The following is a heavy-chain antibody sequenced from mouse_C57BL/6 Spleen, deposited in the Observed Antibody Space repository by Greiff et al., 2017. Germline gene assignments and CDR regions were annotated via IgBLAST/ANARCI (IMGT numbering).Heavy chain of an antibody. D-gene: IGHD2-3*01. CDR1: GYTFTDYY. V-gene: IGHV1-76*01. CDR3: AREDGYYEAWFAY. Sequence: QVQLQQSGAELVRPGASVKLSCKASGYTFTDYYINWVKQRPGQGLEWIARIYPGSGNTYYNEKFKGKATLTAEKSSSTAYMQLSSLTSEDSAVYFCAREDGYYEAWFAYWGQGTLVTVSA. CDR2: IYPGSGNT. J-gene: IGHJ3*01.